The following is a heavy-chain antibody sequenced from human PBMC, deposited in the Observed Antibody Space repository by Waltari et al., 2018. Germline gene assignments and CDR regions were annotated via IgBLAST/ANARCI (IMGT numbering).Heavy chain of an antibody. V-gene: IGHV5-10-1*01. D-gene: IGHD1-1*01. J-gene: IGHJ6*03. Sequence: EVQLVQSGAEVKKPGESLRISCEGSVYDFSTYWITWVRHMPGKGLEWMVRIDPSDSYTNDSPSFRGHVTISVDRSISTAYIQWSGLRASDTAIYYCARTSTRDFYYMDVWGKGTTVTVSS. CDR2: IDPSDSYT. CDR3: ARTSTRDFYYMDV. CDR1: VYDFSTYW.